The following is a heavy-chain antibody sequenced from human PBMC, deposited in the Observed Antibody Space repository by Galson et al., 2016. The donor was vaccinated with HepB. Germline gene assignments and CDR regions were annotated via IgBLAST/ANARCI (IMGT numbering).Heavy chain of an antibody. CDR3: AREVGARNWFDP. J-gene: IGHJ5*02. V-gene: IGHV4-30-2*01. CDR2: IYHSGST. Sequence: TLSLTCAVSGGSISSGGYSWSWIRQPPGKGLEWIGYIYHSGSTYYNPSLKSRVTISIDRSKNQFSLKLTSMTAADTAVYYCAREVGARNWFDPWGQGTLVTVSS. CDR1: GGSISSGGYS. D-gene: IGHD1-26*01.